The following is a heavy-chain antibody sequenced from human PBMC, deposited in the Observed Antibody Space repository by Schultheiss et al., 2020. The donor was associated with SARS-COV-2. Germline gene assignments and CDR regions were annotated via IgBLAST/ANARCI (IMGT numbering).Heavy chain of an antibody. J-gene: IGHJ3*02. CDR3: VKSCGGSCFDAFDI. CDR2: IWYDGSNK. CDR1: GFTFSSYA. V-gene: IGHV3-30*02. Sequence: GGSLRLSCAASGFTFSSYAMHWVRQAPGKGLEWVAVIWYDGSNKYYADSVKGRFTISRDNSKNTLYLQMNSLRAEDTAVYYCVKSCGGSCFDAFDIWGQGAMVTVSS. D-gene: IGHD2-15*01.